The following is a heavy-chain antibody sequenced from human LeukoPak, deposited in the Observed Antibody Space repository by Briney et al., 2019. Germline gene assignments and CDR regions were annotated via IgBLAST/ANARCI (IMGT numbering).Heavy chain of an antibody. Sequence: GGSLRLSCAASGFTFSSYSMNWVRQAPGKGLEWVSSISSSSSYIYYADSVKGRFTISRDNAKNSLYLQMNSLRAEDTAVYYCAKDRPSSIMITFGGVIAYDYWGQGTLVTVSS. CDR3: AKDRPSSIMITFGGVIAYDY. J-gene: IGHJ4*02. CDR1: GFTFSSYS. CDR2: ISSSSSYI. D-gene: IGHD3-16*02. V-gene: IGHV3-21*01.